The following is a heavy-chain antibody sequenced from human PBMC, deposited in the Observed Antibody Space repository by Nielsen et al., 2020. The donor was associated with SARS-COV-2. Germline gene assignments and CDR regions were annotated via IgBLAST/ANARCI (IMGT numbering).Heavy chain of an antibody. CDR2: IIPIFGTA. CDR3: ARRYSSGLGMYYFDY. CDR1: GGTFSSYA. Sequence: SVKVSCKASGGTFSSYAISWVRQAPGQGLEWMGGIIPIFGTANYAQKFQGRVTITADESTSTAYMELSSLRSEDTAVYYCARRYSSGLGMYYFDYWGQGTLVTVSS. D-gene: IGHD6-19*01. V-gene: IGHV1-69*13. J-gene: IGHJ4*02.